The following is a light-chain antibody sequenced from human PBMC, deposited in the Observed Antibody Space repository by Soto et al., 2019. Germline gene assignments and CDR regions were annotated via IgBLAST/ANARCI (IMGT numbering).Light chain of an antibody. CDR1: SSNIGGYNY. V-gene: IGLV2-14*03. CDR3: SSYTSRNTEV. Sequence: HSVLTQPASVSGSPGQSITISCTGTSSNIGGYNYVSWYQQHPGRAPKLMIYDVGSRPSGVSNRFSGSKSANTASLTISGLQTEDEADYYCSSYTSRNTEVFGTGTKVTVL. CDR2: DVG. J-gene: IGLJ1*01.